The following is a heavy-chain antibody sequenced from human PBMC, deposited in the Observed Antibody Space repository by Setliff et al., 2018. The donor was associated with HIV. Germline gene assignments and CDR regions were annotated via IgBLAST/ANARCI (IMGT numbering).Heavy chain of an antibody. CDR3: AKVDDSGGYYWGTFDY. Sequence: GGSLRLSCAASGFTFSTHWMTWVRQAPGKGLEWVANIKEDGSGKFYVDSVKGRFTISRDNAENTLYLQMNSLRVEDTAVYHCAKVDDSGGYYWGTFDYWGQGTLVTVSS. V-gene: IGHV3-7*01. J-gene: IGHJ4*02. D-gene: IGHD3-22*01. CDR2: IKEDGSGK. CDR1: GFTFSTHW.